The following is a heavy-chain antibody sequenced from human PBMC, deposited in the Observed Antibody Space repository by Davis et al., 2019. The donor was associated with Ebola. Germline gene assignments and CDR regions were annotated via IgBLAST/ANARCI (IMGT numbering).Heavy chain of an antibody. CDR2: ISGSGGTT. Sequence: ESLKISCAGSGSTFSSHSMNWVRQAPGSGLEWVSTISGSGGTTYFADSVKGRFTISRDNSKNTLILQMNSLRSEDTAVYYCARYRLGGTLRPSLEFWGQGSLVTVSS. V-gene: IGHV3-23*01. D-gene: IGHD3-16*01. CDR1: GSTFSSHS. J-gene: IGHJ4*02. CDR3: ARYRLGGTLRPSLEF.